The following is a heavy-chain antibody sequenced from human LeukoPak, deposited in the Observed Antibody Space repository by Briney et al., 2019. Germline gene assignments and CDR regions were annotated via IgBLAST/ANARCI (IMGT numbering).Heavy chain of an antibody. CDR2: IYYSGST. CDR1: GGFISSSSYY. D-gene: IGHD3-22*01. J-gene: IGHJ1*01. V-gene: IGHV4-39*01. CDR3: ARRRYYDSTGYLE. Sequence: SETLSLTCTISGGFISSSSYYWGWIRQPPGKGLEWIGDIYYSGSTYYNPALKSRVSMSIDTYKNQFSLELRSVAAADTALYYCARRRYYDSTGYLEWGQGTLVTVTS.